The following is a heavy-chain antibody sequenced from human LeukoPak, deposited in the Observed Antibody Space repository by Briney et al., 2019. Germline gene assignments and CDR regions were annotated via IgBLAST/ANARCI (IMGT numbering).Heavy chain of an antibody. CDR1: GGSISSYY. CDR3: ARGDILDY. Sequence: PSETLSLTCTVSGGSISSYYWSWIRQPPGKGLEWIGYIYHSGSTYYNPSLKSRVTISVDSSKNQFSLKVSSVTAADTAVYYCARGDILDYWGQGTLVTVSS. V-gene: IGHV4-59*12. J-gene: IGHJ4*02. CDR2: IYHSGST. D-gene: IGHD5-12*01.